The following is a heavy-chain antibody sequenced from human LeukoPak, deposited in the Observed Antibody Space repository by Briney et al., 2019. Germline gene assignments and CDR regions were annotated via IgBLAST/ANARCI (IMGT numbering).Heavy chain of an antibody. Sequence: GGSLRLSCAASGFTVSSNYMSWVRQAPGKGLEWVSVIYSGGSTYYADSVKGRFTISRDNSKNTLYLQMNSLRAEDTAVYYCARADPTFSGSYPGYWGQGTLVTVSS. CDR2: IYSGGST. CDR3: ARADPTFSGSYPGY. D-gene: IGHD1-26*01. V-gene: IGHV3-66*01. CDR1: GFTVSSNY. J-gene: IGHJ4*02.